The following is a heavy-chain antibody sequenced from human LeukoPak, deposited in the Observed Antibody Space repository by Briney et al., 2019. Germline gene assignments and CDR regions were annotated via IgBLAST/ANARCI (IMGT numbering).Heavy chain of an antibody. J-gene: IGHJ3*02. CDR2: IYSGGST. D-gene: IGHD1-26*01. CDR3: ARDEVGASAFDI. Sequence: GGSLRLSCAASGFTVSSNYMSWVRQAPGKGLEWVSVIYSGGSTYYADSVKGRFTISRDNSKNTLYLQMNSLRAEDTAVYYCARDEVGASAFDIWGQGTMVTVSS. CDR1: GFTVSSNY. V-gene: IGHV3-53*01.